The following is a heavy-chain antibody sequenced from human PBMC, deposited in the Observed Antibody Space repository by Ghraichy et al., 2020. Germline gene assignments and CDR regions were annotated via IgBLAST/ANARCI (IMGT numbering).Heavy chain of an antibody. CDR2: ISGSDDST. D-gene: IGHD2-8*02. V-gene: IGHV3-23*01. J-gene: IGHJ4*02. CDR3: PKDGGFSYWYYFDY. CDR1: GFTFSSYA. Sequence: GESLNISCAASGFTFSSYAMSWVRQAPGKGLEWVSSISGSDDSTDYADSVKGRFTISRDNSKNTLFLQMNSLRAEDTAVYYCPKDGGFSYWYYFDYWGQGTLVTVSS.